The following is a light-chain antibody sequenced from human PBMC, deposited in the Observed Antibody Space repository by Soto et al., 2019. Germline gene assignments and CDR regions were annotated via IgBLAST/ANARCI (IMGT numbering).Light chain of an antibody. CDR1: QSVSNN. Sequence: EIVMTQSPATLSVSPGERATLSCRASQSVSNNLAWYQQKPGQAPRLLIYGASTRATGIPARFSGSGSGTEFTVTISSLTSEDFAVYSCQQYNNWPPWTFGQGTKVEIK. J-gene: IGKJ1*01. CDR2: GAS. V-gene: IGKV3-15*01. CDR3: QQYNNWPPWT.